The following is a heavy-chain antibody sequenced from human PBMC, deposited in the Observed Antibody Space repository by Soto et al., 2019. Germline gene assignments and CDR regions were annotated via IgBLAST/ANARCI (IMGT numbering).Heavy chain of an antibody. J-gene: IGHJ3*02. Sequence: ETLSLTCNISGGSISTXXWTWVRQSPXKXLEWIGYVSYLGDTNYNPSLKSRVTISVDTPKNQFSLNLGSVTAADTAMYYCASAGAGRAPISIWGPGTMVTVSS. CDR2: VSYLGDT. D-gene: IGHD6-13*01. V-gene: IGHV4-59*01. CDR1: GGSISTXX. CDR3: ASAGAGRAPISI.